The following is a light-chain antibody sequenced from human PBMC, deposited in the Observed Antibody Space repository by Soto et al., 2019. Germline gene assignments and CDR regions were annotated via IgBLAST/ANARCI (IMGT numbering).Light chain of an antibody. J-gene: IGKJ1*01. V-gene: IGKV3-20*01. Sequence: EIVLTQSPGTLSLPPGERATLSCRASQSVSNNYLAWYQQKPGQAPRLLIYGASNRATGIPDRFSGSGSGTDFTLHLSRLEPEDFAVYYCKQYGRSGKFRQGTKV. CDR2: GAS. CDR3: KQYGRSGK. CDR1: QSVSNNY.